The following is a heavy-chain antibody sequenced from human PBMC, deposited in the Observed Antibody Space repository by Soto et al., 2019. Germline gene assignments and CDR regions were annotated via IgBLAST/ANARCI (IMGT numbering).Heavy chain of an antibody. CDR3: AREEDIVVVPAAIVAYYYYGMDV. CDR1: GFTFSSYS. Sequence: GGSLSLSCAASGFTFSSYSMNWVRQAPGKGLEWVSSISSSSSYIYYADSVKGRFTISRDNAKNSLYLQMNSLRAEDTAVYYCAREEDIVVVPAAIVAYYYYGMDVWGQGTTVTVSS. D-gene: IGHD2-2*01. J-gene: IGHJ6*02. CDR2: ISSSSSYI. V-gene: IGHV3-21*01.